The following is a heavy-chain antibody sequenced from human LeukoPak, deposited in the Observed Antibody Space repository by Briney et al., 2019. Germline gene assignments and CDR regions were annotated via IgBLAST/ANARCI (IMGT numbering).Heavy chain of an antibody. V-gene: IGHV4-39*07. Sequence: PSETLSLTCTVSGGSISSSSYYWGWIRQPPGKGLEWIGSIYYSGSTYYNPSLKSRVTISVDTSKNQFSLKLSSVTAADTAVYYCARLSRLGELSLSTYYFDYWGQGTLVTVSS. CDR3: ARLSRLGELSLSTYYFDY. CDR1: GGSISSSSYY. CDR2: IYYSGST. J-gene: IGHJ4*02. D-gene: IGHD3-16*02.